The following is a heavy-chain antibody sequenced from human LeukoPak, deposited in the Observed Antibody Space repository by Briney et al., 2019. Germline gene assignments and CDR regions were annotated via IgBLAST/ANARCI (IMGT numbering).Heavy chain of an antibody. Sequence: ASVKVSCKVSGYTLTALALHWVRQAPGKGFEWIGGFDSEEYDTIYAQKFQGRVTMTEDTSTDTTYMELSSLYFEDTAVYYCATLEPEPGDFGGLAYWGQGTLVTVSS. V-gene: IGHV1-24*01. CDR3: ATLEPEPGDFGGLAY. J-gene: IGHJ4*02. CDR2: FDSEEYDT. CDR1: GYTLTALA. D-gene: IGHD4-17*01.